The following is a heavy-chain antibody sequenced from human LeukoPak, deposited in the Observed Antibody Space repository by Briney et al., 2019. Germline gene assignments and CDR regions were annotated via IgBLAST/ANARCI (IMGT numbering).Heavy chain of an antibody. CDR3: ERGERVKYSSSSGGVDY. D-gene: IGHD6-6*01. CDR1: GYTFTGYY. V-gene: IGHV1-2*02. J-gene: IGHJ4*02. CDR2: INPNSGGT. Sequence: ASVKVSCKASGYTFTGYYMHWVRQAPGQGLEWMGWINPNSGGTNYAQKFQGRVTMTRDTSISTAYMELSRLRSDDTAVYYCERGERVKYSSSSGGVDYWGQGTLVTASS.